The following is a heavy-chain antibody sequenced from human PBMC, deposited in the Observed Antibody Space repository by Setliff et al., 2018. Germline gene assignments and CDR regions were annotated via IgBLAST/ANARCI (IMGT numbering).Heavy chain of an antibody. Sequence: SVKVSCKASGYTFTSYGISWVRQAPGQGLEWMGGIIPILGIANYAQKFQGRVTITADKSTSTAYMELSSLRSEDTAVYYCARDPSVDIVVVPAAAFDYWGQGTLVTVSS. CDR1: GYTFTSYG. CDR3: ARDPSVDIVVVPAAAFDY. J-gene: IGHJ4*02. D-gene: IGHD2-2*01. CDR2: IIPILGIA. V-gene: IGHV1-69*10.